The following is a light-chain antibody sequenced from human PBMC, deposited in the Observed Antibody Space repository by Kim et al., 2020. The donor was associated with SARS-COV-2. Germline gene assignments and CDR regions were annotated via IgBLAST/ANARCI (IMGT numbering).Light chain of an antibody. Sequence: GQSITNSCTGTSSDVAGYNYVSWYQQHPGKAPKLMVYDVDDRPSGVSTRFSGSKSGNTASLTVSGLQAEDEADYYCGSYTSSNTLVFGGGTQLTVL. CDR1: SSDVAGYNY. V-gene: IGLV2-14*03. CDR2: DVD. J-gene: IGLJ3*02. CDR3: GSYTSSNTLV.